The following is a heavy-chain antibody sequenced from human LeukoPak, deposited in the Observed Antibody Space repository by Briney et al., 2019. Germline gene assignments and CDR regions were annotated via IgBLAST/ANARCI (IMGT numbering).Heavy chain of an antibody. CDR3: ARVVPAARNFWFDP. CDR2: IYYSGST. Sequence: PSETLSLTCAVSGGSISSSNWWSWVRQPPGEGLEWIGSIYYSGSTYYNPSLKSRVTISVDTSKNQFSLKLSSVTAADTAVYYCARVVPAARNFWFDPWGQGTLVTVSS. V-gene: IGHV4-39*01. CDR1: GGSISSSNW. D-gene: IGHD2-2*01. J-gene: IGHJ5*02.